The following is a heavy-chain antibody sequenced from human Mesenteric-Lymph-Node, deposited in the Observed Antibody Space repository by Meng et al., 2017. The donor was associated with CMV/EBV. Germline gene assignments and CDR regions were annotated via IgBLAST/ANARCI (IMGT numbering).Heavy chain of an antibody. J-gene: IGHJ3*02. V-gene: IGHV3-23*01. D-gene: IGHD4-23*01. CDR3: ARAGNSEEADAFDI. Sequence: GESLKISCAASTFSFNNYAMTWVRQAPGKGLEWVSTIAASGIRTYYADSVKGRFTLSRDNSKNTLYLQMNSLRAEDTAVYYCARAGNSEEADAFDIWGQGTMVTVSS. CDR2: IAASGIRT. CDR1: TFSFNNYA.